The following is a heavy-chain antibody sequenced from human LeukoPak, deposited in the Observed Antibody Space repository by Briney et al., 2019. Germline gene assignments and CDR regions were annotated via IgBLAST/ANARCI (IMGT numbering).Heavy chain of an antibody. CDR3: ARVDGYSGYAPADYFDY. Sequence: MTSETLSLTCTVSGGSINGYYWSWIRQSPGKGLESLGYIYYTGSTNYNPSLKSRVTMSVDTSRNQFFLRLSSVTAADTAVYYCARVDGYSGYAPADYFDYWGQGTLVTVSS. J-gene: IGHJ4*02. D-gene: IGHD5-12*01. V-gene: IGHV4-59*01. CDR2: IYYTGST. CDR1: GGSINGYY.